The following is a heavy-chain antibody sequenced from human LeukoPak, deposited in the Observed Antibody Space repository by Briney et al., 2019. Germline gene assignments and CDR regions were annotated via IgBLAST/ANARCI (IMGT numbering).Heavy chain of an antibody. CDR3: ARLAGVEWLSYYLDY. J-gene: IGHJ4*02. D-gene: IGHD3-3*01. Sequence: GASVKVSCKASGYTFTGYYMHWVRQAPGQGLEWMGWINPNSGGTNYAQKFQGRVTMTRDTSISTAYMELSRLRSDDTAVYYCARLAGVEWLSYYLDYWGQGTLVTVSS. V-gene: IGHV1-2*02. CDR2: INPNSGGT. CDR1: GYTFTGYY.